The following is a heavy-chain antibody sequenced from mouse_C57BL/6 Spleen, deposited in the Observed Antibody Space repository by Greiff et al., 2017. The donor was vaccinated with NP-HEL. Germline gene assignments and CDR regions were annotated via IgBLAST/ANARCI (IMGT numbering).Heavy chain of an antibody. V-gene: IGHV14-2*01. D-gene: IGHD1-1*01. CDR2: IDPEDGET. Sequence: VQLKESGAELVKPGASVKLSCTASGFNIKDYYMHWVKQRTEQGLEWIGRIDPEDGETKYAPEFQGKATITADTSSNTAYLQLSSLTSEDTAVYYCARVATSDFDVWGTGTTVTVSS. J-gene: IGHJ1*03. CDR1: GFNIKDYY. CDR3: ARVATSDFDV.